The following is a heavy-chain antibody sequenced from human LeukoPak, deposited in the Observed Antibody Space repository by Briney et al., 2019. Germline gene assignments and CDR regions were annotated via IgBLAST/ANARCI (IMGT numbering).Heavy chain of an antibody. CDR1: GFTISSYA. Sequence: PGGSLRLSCAASGFTISSYAMSWVRQAPGKGLEWVSAFSGSGGDTYYADSVKGRFTISIDNSKNTLYLQMNSLRAEDTAVYYCARRAGAYTHPYDYWGQGTLVTVS. J-gene: IGHJ4*02. CDR3: ARRAGAYTHPYDY. D-gene: IGHD3-16*01. V-gene: IGHV3-23*01. CDR2: FSGSGGDT.